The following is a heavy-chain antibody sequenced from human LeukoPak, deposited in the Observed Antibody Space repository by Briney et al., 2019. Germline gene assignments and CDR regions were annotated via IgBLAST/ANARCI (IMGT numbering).Heavy chain of an antibody. D-gene: IGHD3-16*01. CDR2: INHSGST. CDR1: GGSFSGYY. CDR3: AKDPFLPAFDP. V-gene: IGHV4-34*01. Sequence: PSETLSLTCAVYGGSFSGYYWSWNRQPPGKGLEWSGEINHSGSTNYNPSLKSRVTISVDTSKNRFSLKLSSVTAEDTAVYYWAKDPFLPAFDPWGQGTLVTVSS. J-gene: IGHJ5*02.